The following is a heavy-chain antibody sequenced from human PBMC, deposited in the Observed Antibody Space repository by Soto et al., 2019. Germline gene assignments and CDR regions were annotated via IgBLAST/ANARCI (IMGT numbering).Heavy chain of an antibody. CDR1: GYSISSGYY. V-gene: IGHV4-38-2*01. J-gene: IGHJ5*02. CDR2: IYHSGST. D-gene: IGHD6-13*01. CDR3: ASQALAAAGTRGWFDP. Sequence: WETLSLTCAVSGYSISSGYYWGWIRQPPGKGLEWIGSIYHSGSTYYNPSLKSRVTISVDTPKNQFSLKLSSVTAADTAVYYCASQALAAAGTRGWFDPWGQGTLVTVS.